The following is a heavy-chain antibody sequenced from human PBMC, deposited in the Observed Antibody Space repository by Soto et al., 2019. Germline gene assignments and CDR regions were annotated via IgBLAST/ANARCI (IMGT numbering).Heavy chain of an antibody. Sequence: QVQLVQSGAEVKKPGASVKVSCKASGYTFTSYGISWVRQAPGQGLEWMGWISAYNGNTNYAQKLQGKATMTTDTSTRTAYMELRSLRSDDTAVYYCARDLGDYYDSSGPWFDPWGQGTLVTVSS. V-gene: IGHV1-18*01. CDR1: GYTFTSYG. CDR2: ISAYNGNT. CDR3: ARDLGDYYDSSGPWFDP. J-gene: IGHJ5*02. D-gene: IGHD3-22*01.